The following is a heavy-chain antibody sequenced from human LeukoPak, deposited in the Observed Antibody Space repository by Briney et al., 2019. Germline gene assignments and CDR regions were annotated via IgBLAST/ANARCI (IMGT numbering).Heavy chain of an antibody. J-gene: IGHJ4*02. CDR2: INPSGGST. CDR3: ARVRLVGYDILTGYYSFDY. Sequence: ASVKVSCKASGYTFTSYYMHWVRQAPGQGLEWMGIINPSGGSTSYAQKFQGRVTMTRDTSTSTVYMELSSLRSEDTAVYYCARVRLVGYDILTGYYSFDYWGQGTLVTVSS. V-gene: IGHV1-46*01. CDR1: GYTFTSYY. D-gene: IGHD3-9*01.